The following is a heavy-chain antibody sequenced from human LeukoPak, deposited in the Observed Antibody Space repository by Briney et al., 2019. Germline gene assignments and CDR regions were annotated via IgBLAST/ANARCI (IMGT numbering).Heavy chain of an antibody. D-gene: IGHD3-10*01. Sequence: PSETLSLTCAVYGGSFSGYYWSWIRQPPGKGLEWIGEINHSGSTNYNPSLKSRVTISVDTSKNQFSLKLSSVTAADTAVYYCARGEGSGSYYPYFDSWGQGTLVTVSS. CDR1: GGSFSGYY. J-gene: IGHJ4*02. CDR2: INHSGST. V-gene: IGHV4-34*01. CDR3: ARGEGSGSYYPYFDS.